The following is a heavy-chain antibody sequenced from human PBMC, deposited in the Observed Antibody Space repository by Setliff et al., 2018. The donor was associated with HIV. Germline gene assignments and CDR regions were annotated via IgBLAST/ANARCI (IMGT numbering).Heavy chain of an antibody. CDR3: ARGALGPMVRGVAFDY. J-gene: IGHJ4*02. CDR2: MNPNIGST. V-gene: IGHV1-2*02. Sequence: ASVKVSCKASGYTFTNYDINWVRQATGQGLEWMGRMNPNIGSTNYAQKFQGRVTMTRDTSISTAYMELSRLRSDDTAVYYCARGALGPMVRGVAFDYWGQGTLVTVSS. D-gene: IGHD3-10*01. CDR1: GYTFTNYD.